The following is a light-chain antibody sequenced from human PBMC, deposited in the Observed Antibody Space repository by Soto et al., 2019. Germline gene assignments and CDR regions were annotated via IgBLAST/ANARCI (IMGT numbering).Light chain of an antibody. Sequence: QSVLTQPRSVSGSPGQLVTISCTGSSNDVGAYKYVSWYQQPPGKAPKLMIFDVTLRPSGVPDRFSGSKSGNTASLTISGLQAEDESDYYCCSYAGGYTLFGGGTKLTVL. J-gene: IGLJ2*01. CDR1: SNDVGAYKY. V-gene: IGLV2-11*01. CDR3: CSYAGGYTL. CDR2: DVT.